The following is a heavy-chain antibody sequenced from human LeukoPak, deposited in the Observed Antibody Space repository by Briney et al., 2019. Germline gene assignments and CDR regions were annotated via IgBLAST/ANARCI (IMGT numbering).Heavy chain of an antibody. CDR1: GFTFSSYG. V-gene: IGHV3-30*18. J-gene: IGHJ4*02. Sequence: GGSLRLSCAASGFTFSSYGMHWVRQAPGKGLEWVAVISYDGINKYYADSVKGRFTISSDNSKNTLYLQMNSLRAEDTAVYYCAKDNSGSSTGGYYFDSWGQGTLVTVSS. D-gene: IGHD1-26*01. CDR3: AKDNSGSSTGGYYFDS. CDR2: ISYDGINK.